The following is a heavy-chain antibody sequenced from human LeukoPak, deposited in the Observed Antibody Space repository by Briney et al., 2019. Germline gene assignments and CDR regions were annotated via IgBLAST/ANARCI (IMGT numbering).Heavy chain of an antibody. CDR2: IIPILGIA. CDR3: ANPARGYSGYDYDY. Sequence: GASVKVSCKASGGTFSSYAISWVRQAPGQGLEWMGRIIPILGIANYAQKFQGRVTITADKSTSTAYMELSSLRSEDTAVYYCANPARGYSGYDYDYWGQGTLVTVSS. CDR1: GGTFSSYA. J-gene: IGHJ4*02. D-gene: IGHD5-12*01. V-gene: IGHV1-69*04.